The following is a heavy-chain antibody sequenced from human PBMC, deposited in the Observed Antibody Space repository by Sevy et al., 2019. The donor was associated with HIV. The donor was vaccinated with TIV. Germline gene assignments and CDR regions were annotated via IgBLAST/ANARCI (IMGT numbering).Heavy chain of an antibody. D-gene: IGHD2-15*01. V-gene: IGHV3-30-3*01. Sequence: GGSLRLSCAASGFTFSSYAMHWVHQAPGKGLEWVAVISYDGSNKYYADSVKGRFTISRDNSKNTLYLQMNSLRAEDTAVYYCARDIVVVVAATPGDYWGQGTLVTVSS. CDR2: ISYDGSNK. J-gene: IGHJ4*02. CDR3: ARDIVVVVAATPGDY. CDR1: GFTFSSYA.